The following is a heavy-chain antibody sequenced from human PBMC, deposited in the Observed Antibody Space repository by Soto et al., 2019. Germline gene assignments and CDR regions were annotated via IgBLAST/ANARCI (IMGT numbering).Heavy chain of an antibody. D-gene: IGHD1-7*01. CDR2: INHSGST. CDR3: ARRRYNWNYVLDY. Sequence: PSQTLSLTCAVYGGSFSGYYWSWIRQPPGKGLEWIGEINHSGSTNYNPSLKSRVTISVDTSKNQFSLKLSSVTAADTAVYYCARRRYNWNYVLDYWGQGTLVTVSS. J-gene: IGHJ4*02. CDR1: GGSFSGYY. V-gene: IGHV4-34*01.